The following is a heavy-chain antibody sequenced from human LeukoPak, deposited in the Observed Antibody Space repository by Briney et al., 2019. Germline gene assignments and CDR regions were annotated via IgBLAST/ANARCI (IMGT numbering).Heavy chain of an antibody. V-gene: IGHV4-59*01. Sequence: SETLSLTCTVSGGSISSYYWSWIRQPPGKGLEWIGYIYYSGSTNYNPSLKSRVTISVDTSKNQFSLKLSSVTAADTAVYYCARANKAAADPFDYWGQGTLVTVSS. CDR1: GGSISSYY. J-gene: IGHJ4*02. D-gene: IGHD6-13*01. CDR3: ARANKAAADPFDY. CDR2: IYYSGST.